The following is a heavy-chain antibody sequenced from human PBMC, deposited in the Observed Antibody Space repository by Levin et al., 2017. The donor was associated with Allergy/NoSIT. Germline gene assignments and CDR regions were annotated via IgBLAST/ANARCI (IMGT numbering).Heavy chain of an antibody. Sequence: SCAVSGFTFSDYGMTWIRQAPGKGLEWVSYINTGGTIYYGDSVKGRFTMSRDNAKSSLYLQVNSLRAEDTAMYYCARDRGVGGAFDIWGQGTMVSVSS. V-gene: IGHV3-11*01. CDR2: INTGGTI. D-gene: IGHD1-26*01. CDR1: GFTFSDYG. J-gene: IGHJ3*02. CDR3: ARDRGVGGAFDI.